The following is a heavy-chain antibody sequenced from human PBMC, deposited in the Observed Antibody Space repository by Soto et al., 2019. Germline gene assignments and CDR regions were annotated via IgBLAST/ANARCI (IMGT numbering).Heavy chain of an antibody. CDR3: ARDRGPSTQAQYYYYMDV. CDR1: GDSVSSNSAA. J-gene: IGHJ6*03. V-gene: IGHV6-1*01. CDR2: TYYRSKWYN. D-gene: IGHD2-2*01. Sequence: SQTLSLTCAISGDSVSSNSAAWNWIRQSPSRGLEWLGRTYYRSKWYNDDAVSVKSRITINPDTSKNQFSLQLNSVTPEDTDVYYCARDRGPSTQAQYYYYMDVWGKGTTVTVSS.